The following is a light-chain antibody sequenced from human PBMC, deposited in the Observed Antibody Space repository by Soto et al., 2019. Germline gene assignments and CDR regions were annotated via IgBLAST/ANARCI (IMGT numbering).Light chain of an antibody. CDR3: QQCGSSPIT. J-gene: IGKJ5*01. CDR1: QSVSSTC. V-gene: IGKV3-20*01. CDR2: DAS. Sequence: ETVLTQSPGTLSFSPGDRTTLSCRASQSVSSTCLVWYQKKPGQAPRLLIFDASNRAPGIPDRFRGSGSGTDFTLTISRLEPEDFAVYYCQQCGSSPITFGQGTRLEIK.